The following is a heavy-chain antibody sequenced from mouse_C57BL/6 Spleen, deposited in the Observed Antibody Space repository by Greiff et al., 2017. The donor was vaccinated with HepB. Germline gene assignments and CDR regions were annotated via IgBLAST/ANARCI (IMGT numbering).Heavy chain of an antibody. J-gene: IGHJ2*01. CDR1: GYSITSGYY. CDR2: ISYDGSN. D-gene: IGHD1-1*01. V-gene: IGHV3-6*01. CDR3: ARDPDGSSPFDY. Sequence: EVQLQESGPGLVKPSQSLSLTCSVTGYSITSGYYWNWIRQFPGNKLEWMGYISYDGSNNYNPSLKNRISITRDTSKNQFFLKLNSVTTEDTATYYCARDPDGSSPFDYWGQGTTLTVSS.